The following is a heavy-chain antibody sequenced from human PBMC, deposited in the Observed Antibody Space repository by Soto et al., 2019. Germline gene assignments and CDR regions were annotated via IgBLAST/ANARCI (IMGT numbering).Heavy chain of an antibody. J-gene: IGHJ4*02. CDR1: GGSISSSSYY. CDR3: AGVWDYDY. V-gene: IGHV4-39*01. D-gene: IGHD2-8*01. Sequence: PSETLSLTCTVSGGSISSSSYYWGWIRQPPGKGLEWIGSIYYSGSTYYNPSLKSRVTISVDTSKNQFSLKLSSVTAADTAVYYCAGVWDYDYWGQGTLVTVSS. CDR2: IYYSGST.